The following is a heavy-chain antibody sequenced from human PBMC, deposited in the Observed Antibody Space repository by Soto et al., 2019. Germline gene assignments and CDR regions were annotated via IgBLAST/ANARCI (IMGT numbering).Heavy chain of an antibody. D-gene: IGHD2-15*01. CDR1: GFTFDDYA. CDR2: ISWNSGSI. J-gene: IGHJ3*02. Sequence: GGSLRLSCAASGFTFDDYAMHWVRQAPGKGLEWVSGISWNSGSIGYADSVKGRFTISRDNAKNSLYLQMNSLRAEDTALYYCAKDNLYCSGGSCFSGAFDIWGQGTMVTVSS. V-gene: IGHV3-9*01. CDR3: AKDNLYCSGGSCFSGAFDI.